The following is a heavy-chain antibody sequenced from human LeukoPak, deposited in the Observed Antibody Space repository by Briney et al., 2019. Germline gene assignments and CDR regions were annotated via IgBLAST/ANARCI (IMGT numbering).Heavy chain of an antibody. V-gene: IGHV3-30*03. CDR1: GFTFSDYI. J-gene: IGHJ5*02. D-gene: IGHD6-13*01. CDR3: ARGLGSSSWYNWFDP. CDR2: ISYDGSNK. Sequence: GGSLRLSCAASGFTFSDYILDWVRQAPGKGLEWVAVISYDGSNKYYADSVKGRFTISRDNSKNTLYLQMNSLRAEDTAVYYCARGLGSSSWYNWFDPWGQGTLVTVSS.